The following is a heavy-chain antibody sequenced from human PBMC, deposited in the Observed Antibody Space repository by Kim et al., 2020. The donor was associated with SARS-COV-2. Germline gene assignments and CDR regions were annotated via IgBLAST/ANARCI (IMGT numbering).Heavy chain of an antibody. CDR1: GFTFSNYC. CDR3: ARTVLMNYDFWRGYYSDAGY. Sequence: GGSLRLSCAASGFTFSNYCMNWVRQAPGKGLEWVSRISSDSSYTYYADSVKGRFTISRDNAKNSLYLQMNSLRAEDTAVYYCARTVLMNYDFWRGYYSDAGYWGQGTPVTVSS. D-gene: IGHD3-3*01. J-gene: IGHJ4*02. CDR2: ISSDSSYT. V-gene: IGHV3-21*01.